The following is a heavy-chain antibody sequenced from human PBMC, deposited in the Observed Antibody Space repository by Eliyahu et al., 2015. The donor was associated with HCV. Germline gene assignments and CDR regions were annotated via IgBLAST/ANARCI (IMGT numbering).Heavy chain of an antibody. J-gene: IGHJ1*01. V-gene: IGHV3-21*01. CDR3: ARDPPAVAIAEYFQH. CDR2: ISSSSSYI. D-gene: IGHD6-19*01. CDR1: GFTFXXYS. Sequence: EVQLVESGGGLVXPGGSXRLSCAASGFTFXXYSMNWVRQAPGKGLEWVSSISSSSSYIYYADSVKGRFTISRDNAKNSLYLQMNSLRAEDTAVYYCARDPPAVAIAEYFQHWGQGTLVTVSS.